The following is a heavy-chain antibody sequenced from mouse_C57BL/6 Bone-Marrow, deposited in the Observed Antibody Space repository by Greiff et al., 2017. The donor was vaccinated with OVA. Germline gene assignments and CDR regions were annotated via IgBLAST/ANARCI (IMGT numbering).Heavy chain of an antibody. CDR2: IYPRSGNT. CDR3: ARATTVVEAAYYFEY. J-gene: IGHJ2*01. D-gene: IGHD1-1*01. V-gene: IGHV1-81*01. CDR1: GYTFTSYG. Sequence: QVQLKESGAELARPGASVKLSCKASGYTFTSYGISWVKQRTGQGLEWIGEIYPRSGNTYYNEKFKGKATLTADKSSSTAYMELRSLTSEDCAVYFCARATTVVEAAYYFEYWRQGPTLSVSS.